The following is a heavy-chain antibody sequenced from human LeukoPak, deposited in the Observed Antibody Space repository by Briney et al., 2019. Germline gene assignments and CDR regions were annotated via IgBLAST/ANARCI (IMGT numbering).Heavy chain of an antibody. D-gene: IGHD3-10*01. CDR3: AKGVGGSASYYYMDV. CDR1: GFTFSTYW. Sequence: GGSLRLSCAASGFTFSTYWMSWVRQAPGKGLEWVTFIPYDGSNTWYADSVKGRFTISRDNSKNTLYLQMNSLRVEDTAVYYCAKGVGGSASYYYMDVWGKGTTVTVSS. V-gene: IGHV3-30*02. CDR2: IPYDGSNT. J-gene: IGHJ6*03.